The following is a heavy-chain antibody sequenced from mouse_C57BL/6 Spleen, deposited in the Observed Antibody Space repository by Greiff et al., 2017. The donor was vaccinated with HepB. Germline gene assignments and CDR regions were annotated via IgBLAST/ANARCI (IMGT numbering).Heavy chain of an antibody. CDR2: IYPGDGDT. D-gene: IGHD1-1*01. CDR3: ARSTTVVGAYYAMDY. CDR1: GYAFSSSW. J-gene: IGHJ4*01. Sequence: VQLQQSGPELVKPGASVKISCKASGYAFSSSWMNWVKQRPGKGLEWIGRIYPGDGDTNYNGKFKGKATLTADKSSSTAYMQLSSLTSEDSAVYFCARSTTVVGAYYAMDYWGQGTSVTVSS. V-gene: IGHV1-82*01.